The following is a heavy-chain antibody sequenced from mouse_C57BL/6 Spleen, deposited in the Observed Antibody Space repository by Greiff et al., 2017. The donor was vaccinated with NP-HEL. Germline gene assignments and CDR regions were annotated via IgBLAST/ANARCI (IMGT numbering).Heavy chain of an antibody. CDR1: GYSFTSYY. V-gene: IGHV1-66*01. Sequence: VQLQQSGPELVKPGASVKISCKASGYSFTSYYIHWVKQRPGQGLEWIGWIYPGSGNTKYNEKFKGKATLTADTSSSTAYMQLSSLTSEDSAVYYCARSEGYDAMDYWGQGTSVTVSS. J-gene: IGHJ4*01. CDR3: ARSEGYDAMDY. CDR2: IYPGSGNT.